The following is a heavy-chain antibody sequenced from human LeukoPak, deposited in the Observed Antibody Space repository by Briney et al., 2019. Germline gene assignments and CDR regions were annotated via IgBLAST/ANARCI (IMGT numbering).Heavy chain of an antibody. V-gene: IGHV3-48*01. CDR1: GFTFSSYS. CDR2: ISSSSSTI. J-gene: IGHJ4*02. Sequence: GGSLRLSCAASGFTFSSYSMNWVRQAPGKGLEWVSYISSSSSTIYYADSVKGRFTISRDNSKNTLYLQMNSLRAEDTAVYYCAKYSGSYLVFDYWGQGTLVTVSS. CDR3: AKYSGSYLVFDY. D-gene: IGHD1-26*01.